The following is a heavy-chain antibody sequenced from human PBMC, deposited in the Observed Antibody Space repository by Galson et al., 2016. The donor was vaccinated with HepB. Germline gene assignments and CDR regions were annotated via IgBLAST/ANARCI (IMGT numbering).Heavy chain of an antibody. CDR1: GFAFSSYV. CDR3: ARGVRRSTSCPNIPLYYYYGMDV. V-gene: IGHV3-47*02. D-gene: IGHD2-2*01. J-gene: IGHJ6*02. Sequence: SLRLSCAASGFAFSSYVLHWVRRAPGKGPEWVSAIGTGGDTYYADSVMGRFTISRDNAKKSLYLQMNSLIAEDMAVYYCARGVRRSTSCPNIPLYYYYGMDVWGQGTTVTVSS. CDR2: IGTGGDT.